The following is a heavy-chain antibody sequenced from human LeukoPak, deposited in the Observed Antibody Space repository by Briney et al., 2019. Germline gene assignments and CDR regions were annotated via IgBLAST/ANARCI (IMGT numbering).Heavy chain of an antibody. CDR2: IYYSGST. Sequence: SETLSLTCTVSGGSISSSSYYWGWIRQPPGKGLEWIGSIYYSGSTYYNPSLKSRVTISVDTSKNQFSLKLSSVTAADTAVYYCARDRITCHLRGSGSYCLPGAFDIWGQGTMVTVSS. V-gene: IGHV4-39*07. CDR3: ARDRITCHLRGSGSYCLPGAFDI. CDR1: GGSISSSSYY. J-gene: IGHJ3*02. D-gene: IGHD3-10*01.